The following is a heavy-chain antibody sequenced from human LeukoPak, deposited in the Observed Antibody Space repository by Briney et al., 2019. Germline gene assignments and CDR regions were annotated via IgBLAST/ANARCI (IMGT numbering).Heavy chain of an antibody. D-gene: IGHD1-20*01. Sequence: ASVKVSCKASGYTFTNNFMHWVRQAPGQGLEWMGIINPSGDNTWYAQKFQGRVTMTRNTSISTAYMELSSLRSEDTAVYYCARGLNWNDDYWGQGTLVTVSS. CDR1: GYTFTNNF. V-gene: IGHV1-46*01. CDR3: ARGLNWNDDY. J-gene: IGHJ4*02. CDR2: INPSGDNT.